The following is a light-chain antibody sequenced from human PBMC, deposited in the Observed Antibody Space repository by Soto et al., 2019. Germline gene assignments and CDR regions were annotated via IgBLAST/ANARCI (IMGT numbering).Light chain of an antibody. CDR2: AAS. V-gene: IGKV1-39*01. CDR1: QSISIY. Sequence: QVTSSPVSVSACVCDCVSITFRASQSISIYLNWYQQKPGKAPKLLIYAASSLQSGVPSRFSGSGSGTDFALTISSLQPDDFATYYCQQYSTYSTFGQGTRLEI. J-gene: IGKJ5*01. CDR3: QQYSTYST.